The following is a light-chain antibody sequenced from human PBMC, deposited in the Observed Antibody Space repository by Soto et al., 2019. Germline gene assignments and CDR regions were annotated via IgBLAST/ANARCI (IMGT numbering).Light chain of an antibody. CDR3: CSYAGSYTLVV. Sequence: QSALTQPRSVSGSPGQSVTISCTGSSSDVGGYNYVSWYQQHPGKAPKLIIYDVSQRPSGVPDRFSGSKSGNTASLTISGLQAEDEADYHCCSYAGSYTLVVFGGGTKVTVL. J-gene: IGLJ2*01. CDR1: SSDVGGYNY. V-gene: IGLV2-11*01. CDR2: DVS.